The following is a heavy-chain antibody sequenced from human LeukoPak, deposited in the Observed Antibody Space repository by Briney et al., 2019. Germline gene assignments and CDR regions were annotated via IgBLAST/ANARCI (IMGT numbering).Heavy chain of an antibody. J-gene: IGHJ3*02. CDR1: GGSFSGYY. CDR3: ARDLAVAGTADAFDI. Sequence: PSETLSLTCAVYGGSFSGYYWSWIRQPPGKGLEWIGEINHSGSTNYNPSLKSRVTISVDTSKNQFSLKLSSVTAADTAVYYCARDLAVAGTADAFDIWGQGTMVTVSS. CDR2: INHSGST. V-gene: IGHV4-34*01. D-gene: IGHD6-19*01.